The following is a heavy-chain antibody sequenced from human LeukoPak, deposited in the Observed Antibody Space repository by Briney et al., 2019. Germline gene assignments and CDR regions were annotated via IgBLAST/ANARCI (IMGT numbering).Heavy chain of an antibody. CDR1: GYTFTSYY. Sequence: SCKASGYTFTSYYIHWVRQAPGKGLEWVAVISYDGSNKYYADSVKGRFTISTDNSKNTLYLQMNSLRAEDTAVYYCARDHGYYYGMDVWGQGTTVTVSS. J-gene: IGHJ6*02. CDR2: ISYDGSNK. CDR3: ARDHGYYYGMDV. V-gene: IGHV3-30-3*01.